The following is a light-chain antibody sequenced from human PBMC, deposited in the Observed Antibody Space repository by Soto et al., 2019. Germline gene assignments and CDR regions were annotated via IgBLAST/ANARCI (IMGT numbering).Light chain of an antibody. CDR3: AAWDDSLRAVV. J-gene: IGLJ2*01. CDR2: RNH. Sequence: QSVLTQSPSASVTPGQRVTISCSGSRSNIGTYAVNWYQQLPGAAPTPLIFRNHQRPSGVPDRFSGSKSGTSASLAISGPQSEDEADYYCAAWDDSLRAVVFGGGTKLTVL. CDR1: RSNIGTYA. V-gene: IGLV1-44*01.